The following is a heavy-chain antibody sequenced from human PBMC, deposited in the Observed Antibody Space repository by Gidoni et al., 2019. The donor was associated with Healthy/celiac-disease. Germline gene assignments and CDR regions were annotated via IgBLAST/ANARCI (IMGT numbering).Heavy chain of an antibody. CDR3: GLYGSGSYFY. Sequence: QLQLQESGPGLVKPSETPSLTCTVSGGSISSSSYYWGWIRQPPGKGLEWLGSIYYSGSTYYNPSLKSRVTISVDTSKNQFSLKLSSVTAADTAVYYCGLYGSGSYFYWGQGTLVTVSS. J-gene: IGHJ4*02. CDR1: GGSISSSSYY. V-gene: IGHV4-39*05. D-gene: IGHD3-10*01. CDR2: IYYSGST.